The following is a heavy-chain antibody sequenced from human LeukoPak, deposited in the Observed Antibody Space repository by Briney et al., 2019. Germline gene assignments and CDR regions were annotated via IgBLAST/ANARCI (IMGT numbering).Heavy chain of an antibody. CDR2: ISSGSSTI. Sequence: GGSLRLSCAASGFTFSSYSMNWVRQAPGKGLEWVSYISSGSSTIYYADSVKGRFTISRDNAKNSLHLQMNSLRAEDTAVYYCARVLQPDILTGSPLDYWGQGTLVTVSS. J-gene: IGHJ4*02. CDR3: ARVLQPDILTGSPLDY. V-gene: IGHV3-48*04. CDR1: GFTFSSYS. D-gene: IGHD3-9*01.